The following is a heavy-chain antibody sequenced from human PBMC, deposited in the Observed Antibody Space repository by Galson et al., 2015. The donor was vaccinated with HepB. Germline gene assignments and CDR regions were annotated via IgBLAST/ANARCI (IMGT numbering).Heavy chain of an antibody. CDR1: GYSFTSYW. CDR3: ARHRREGTTLTAAHYGMDV. V-gene: IGHV5-10-1*01. J-gene: IGHJ6*02. Sequence: QSGAEVKKPGESLRISCKGSGYSFTSYWISWVRQMPGKGLEWMGRIDPSDSYTNYSPSFQGHVTISADKSISTAYLQWSSLKASDTAMYYCARHRREGTTLTAAHYGMDVWGQGTTVTVSS. D-gene: IGHD4-11*01. CDR2: IDPSDSYT.